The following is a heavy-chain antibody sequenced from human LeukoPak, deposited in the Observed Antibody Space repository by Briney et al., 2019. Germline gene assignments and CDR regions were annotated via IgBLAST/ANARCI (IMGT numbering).Heavy chain of an antibody. V-gene: IGHV3-11*04. CDR3: TREDYYYASGY. CDR2: ISGDGTTR. Sequence: KPGGSLRLSCAAFGFSFSDYYMSWVRQAPGKGLEWVSYISGDGTTRHYADSVRGRFTVSRDNAKKSVFLQMNSLRAEDTAIYYCTREDYYYASGYWGQGTLVTVSS. CDR1: GFSFSDYY. D-gene: IGHD3-10*01. J-gene: IGHJ4*02.